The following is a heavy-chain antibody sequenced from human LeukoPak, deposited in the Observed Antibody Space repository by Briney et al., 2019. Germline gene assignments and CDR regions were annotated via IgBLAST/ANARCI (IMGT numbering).Heavy chain of an antibody. V-gene: IGHV3-23*01. CDR1: GFTFSSDA. Sequence: GGSLRLSCAASGFTFSSDAMSWGRQAPGKGLEWVSAISGSGVRTYYADSVKGRFTISRDNSQMKMYLKMNSLRAEHTAVYYCAKDVNVFYSGSYGEYFDYWGQGKLVTVSS. CDR3: AKDVNVFYSGSYGEYFDY. D-gene: IGHD1-26*01. CDR2: ISGSGVRT. J-gene: IGHJ4*02.